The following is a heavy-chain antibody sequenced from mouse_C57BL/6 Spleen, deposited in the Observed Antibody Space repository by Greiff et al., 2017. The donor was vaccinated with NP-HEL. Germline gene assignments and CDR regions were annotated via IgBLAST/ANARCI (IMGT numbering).Heavy chain of an antibody. J-gene: IGHJ2*01. V-gene: IGHV1-80*01. D-gene: IGHD1-1*01. CDR3: ARELITTVVGDY. CDR2: IYPGDGDT. Sequence: VKLMESGAELVKPGASVKISCKASGYAFSSYWMNWVKQRPGKGLEWIGQIYPGDGDTNYNGKFKGKATLTADKSSSTAYMQLSSLTSEDSAVYFCARELITTVVGDYWGQGTTLTVSS. CDR1: GYAFSSYW.